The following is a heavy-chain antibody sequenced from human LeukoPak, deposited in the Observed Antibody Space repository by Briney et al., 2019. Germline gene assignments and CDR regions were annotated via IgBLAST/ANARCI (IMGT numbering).Heavy chain of an antibody. CDR1: GGSISSSSYY. D-gene: IGHD6-19*01. CDR2: IYYSGST. J-gene: IGHJ4*02. CDR3: AREQWLVLPFDY. Sequence: SETLSLTCTVSGGSISSSSYYWGWIRQPPGKGLEWIGSIYYSGSTYYNPSLKSRVTISVDTSKNQFSLKLSSVTAADTAVYYCAREQWLVLPFDYWGQGTLVTVYS. V-gene: IGHV4-39*07.